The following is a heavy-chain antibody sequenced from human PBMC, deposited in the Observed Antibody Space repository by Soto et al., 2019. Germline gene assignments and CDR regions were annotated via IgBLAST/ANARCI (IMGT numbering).Heavy chain of an antibody. D-gene: IGHD5-12*01. CDR2: IYYSGST. CDR1: GGSISSSSYY. CDR3: ARRRDGYKSGYFDY. Sequence: KPSETLSLTCTVSGGSISSSSYYWGWIRQPPGKGLEWIGSIYYSGSTYYNPSLKSRVTISVDTSKNQFSLKLSSVTAEDTAVYYCARRRDGYKSGYFDYWGQGTLVTVSS. V-gene: IGHV4-39*01. J-gene: IGHJ4*02.